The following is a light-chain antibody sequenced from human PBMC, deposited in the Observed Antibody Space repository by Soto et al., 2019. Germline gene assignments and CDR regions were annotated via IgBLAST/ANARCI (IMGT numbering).Light chain of an antibody. CDR3: QQHGTSPFN. V-gene: IGKV3-20*01. CDR2: GAS. J-gene: IGKJ5*01. CDR1: QTVIHNH. Sequence: EIVLTQSPDTLSLSPGERATLSCRASQTVIHNHLAWHQQKPGQTPRLLVYGASSRATGIPDRFSGSGSGKDFSLTISRLEPEDFAEYSCQQHGTSPFNFGHGTRLEIK.